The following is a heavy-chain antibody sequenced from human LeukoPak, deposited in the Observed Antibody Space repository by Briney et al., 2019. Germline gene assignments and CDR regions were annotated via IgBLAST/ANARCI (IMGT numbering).Heavy chain of an antibody. Sequence: GGSLRLSCAASGFTFCSYSMTWVRQAPGKGLEWVSSITSSSSYIHYADSVKGRFTISRDNAKNSLYLQMNSLRAEDTAVYYCAKDRSSGWSGWYFDLWGRGTLVTVSS. CDR3: AKDRSSGWSGWYFDL. CDR1: GFTFCSYS. D-gene: IGHD6-19*01. J-gene: IGHJ2*01. V-gene: IGHV3-21*04. CDR2: ITSSSSYI.